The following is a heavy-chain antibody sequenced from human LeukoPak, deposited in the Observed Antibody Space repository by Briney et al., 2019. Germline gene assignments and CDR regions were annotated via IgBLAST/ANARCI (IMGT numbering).Heavy chain of an antibody. CDR3: AKLAKYFYGSETYYFFEH. V-gene: IGHV3-7*01. Sequence: GGSLRLSCAASGFSFTTYWMGWVRQAPGKGLEWVANIKQDGTEKYYVDSVMGRFTISRDNAKNSLYLQMNSLRVEDTAMYNCAKLAKYFYGSETYYFFEHWGQGTPVTASS. CDR2: IKQDGTEK. CDR1: GFSFTTYW. J-gene: IGHJ4*02. D-gene: IGHD3-10*01.